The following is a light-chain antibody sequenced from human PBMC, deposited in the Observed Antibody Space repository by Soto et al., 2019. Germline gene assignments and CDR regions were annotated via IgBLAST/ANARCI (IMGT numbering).Light chain of an antibody. CDR2: AAS. J-gene: IGKJ4*01. CDR1: QYIGRY. CDR3: QQSYRTPLT. V-gene: IGKV1-39*01. Sequence: DIQMTQSPSSLSASVGDRVTITCRAGQYIGRYLNWYQQKPGKAPNLLIYAASSLHSGVPSRFSGSGSGTDFTLTISSLQPEDFATYSCQQSYRTPLTCGGGTNVDIK.